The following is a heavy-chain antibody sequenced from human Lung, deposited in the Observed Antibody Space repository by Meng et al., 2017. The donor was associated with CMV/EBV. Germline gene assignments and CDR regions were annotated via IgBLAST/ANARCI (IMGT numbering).Heavy chain of an antibody. Sequence: SXXVSXXASGYTLTDYNIHWVRQAPGQGLEWMGWINPHSGDTKYAQKFQGRVTLTTDTSINTAYMEVSRLKSDDTAVFFCARLFHTSLGTNYYYGMDVWXLGTXVXVSS. V-gene: IGHV1-2*02. CDR3: ARLFHTSLGTNYYYGMDV. CDR2: INPHSGDT. J-gene: IGHJ6*02. D-gene: IGHD3-10*01. CDR1: GYTLTDYN.